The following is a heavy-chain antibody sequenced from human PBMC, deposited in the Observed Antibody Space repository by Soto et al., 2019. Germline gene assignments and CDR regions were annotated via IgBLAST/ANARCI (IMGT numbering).Heavy chain of an antibody. J-gene: IGHJ4*02. V-gene: IGHV4-4*02. Sequence: QVQLQESGPGLVKPSGTLSLTCAVSGGSISSSNWWSWVRQPPGKGLEWIGEIYHSGSTNYNPSLKSRATISVAKSKNLFSLKLSSVPAADTAVYYCAREAPPPTEGVYWGQGTLVTVSS. CDR3: AREAPPPTEGVY. CDR1: GGSISSSNW. CDR2: IYHSGST.